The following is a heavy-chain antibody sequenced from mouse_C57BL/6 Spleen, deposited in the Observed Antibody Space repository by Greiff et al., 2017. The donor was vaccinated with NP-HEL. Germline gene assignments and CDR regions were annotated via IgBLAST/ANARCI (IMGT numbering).Heavy chain of an antibody. CDR2: INPSNGGT. CDR3: AREGTTVVALYWYFDV. Sequence: QVQLQQPGTELVKPGASVKLSCKASGYTFTSYWMHWVKQRPGQGLEWIGNINPSNGGTNYNEKFKSKATLTVDKSSSTAYMQLSSLTSEDSAVYYCAREGTTVVALYWYFDVWGTGTTVTVSS. V-gene: IGHV1-53*01. CDR1: GYTFTSYW. D-gene: IGHD1-1*01. J-gene: IGHJ1*03.